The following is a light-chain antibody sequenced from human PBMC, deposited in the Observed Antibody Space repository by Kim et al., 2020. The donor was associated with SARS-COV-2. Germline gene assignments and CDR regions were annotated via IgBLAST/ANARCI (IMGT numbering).Light chain of an antibody. V-gene: IGLV3-21*04. Sequence: SYELTQPPSVSVAPGQTARITCGGNNIESKSVHWYQQKPGQAPVLVIYYDIDRPSGIPERFSGSNSGNTATLTISRVEAGDEADYYCQVWDNSSDHYVFG. CDR2: YDI. CDR1: NIESKS. CDR3: QVWDNSSDHYV. J-gene: IGLJ1*01.